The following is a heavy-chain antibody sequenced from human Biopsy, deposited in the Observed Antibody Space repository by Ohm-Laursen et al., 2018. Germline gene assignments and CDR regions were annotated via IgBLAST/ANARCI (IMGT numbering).Heavy chain of an antibody. D-gene: IGHD1-1*01. CDR3: ARTRAHNFGALEF. V-gene: IGHV2-70*04. Sequence: TQTLTLTCSFSGFSVTTNGMRVSWIRQPPGKALEWLARIDWDDDKFYSPSLETRLSLSKDTTTNQVVLTLTDVDPEDTATYYCARTRAHNFGALEFWGQGILVTVSS. CDR2: IDWDDDK. CDR1: GFSVTTNGMR. J-gene: IGHJ4*01.